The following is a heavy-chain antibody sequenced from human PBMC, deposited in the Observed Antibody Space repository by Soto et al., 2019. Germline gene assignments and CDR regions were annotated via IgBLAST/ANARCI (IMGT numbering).Heavy chain of an antibody. D-gene: IGHD3-16*01. CDR1: GGSISSGGYS. J-gene: IGHJ4*02. Sequence: SETLSLTCAVSGGSISSGGYSWSWIRQPPGKGLEWIGYIYHSGSTYYNPSLKSRVTISVDRSKNQFSLKLSSVTAADTAVYYCARGGDEPLDYWGQGTLVTVSS. CDR2: IYHSGST. CDR3: ARGGDEPLDY. V-gene: IGHV4-30-2*01.